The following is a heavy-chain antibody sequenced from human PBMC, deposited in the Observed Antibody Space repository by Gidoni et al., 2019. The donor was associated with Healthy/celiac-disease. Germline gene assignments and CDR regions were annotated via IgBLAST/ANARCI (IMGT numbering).Heavy chain of an antibody. J-gene: IGHJ4*02. CDR2: IYYSGST. CDR1: GGSISSSSYY. Sequence: QLQLQESGPGLVKPSETLSLTCTVSGGSISSSSYYWGWIRQPPGKGLEWIGSIYYSGSTYYNPSIKSRVTISVDTSKNQFSLKLSSVTAADTAVYYCVRQWLASYYFDYWGQGTLVTVSS. V-gene: IGHV4-39*01. D-gene: IGHD6-19*01. CDR3: VRQWLASYYFDY.